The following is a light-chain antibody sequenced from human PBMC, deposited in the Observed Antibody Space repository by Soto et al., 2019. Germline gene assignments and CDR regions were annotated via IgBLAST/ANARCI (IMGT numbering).Light chain of an antibody. J-gene: IGKJ1*01. CDR1: QSVDIN. Sequence: EIVLTQSPATLSVSPGERVTLSCRASQSVDINLAWCQQKPGQAPRLLIYGASTRATDMSGTFSGRGSGTEFTLTIRNMRPEDFAVYYCQQYRHRPRTFGQGTKVDIK. CDR3: QQYRHRPRT. CDR2: GAS. V-gene: IGKV3-15*01.